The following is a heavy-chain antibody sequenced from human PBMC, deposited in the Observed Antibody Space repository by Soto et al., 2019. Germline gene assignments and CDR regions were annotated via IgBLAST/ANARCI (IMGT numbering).Heavy chain of an antibody. V-gene: IGHV3-30-3*01. CDR1: GFTFSKFT. J-gene: IGHJ4*02. Sequence: GGSLRLSCAASGFTFSKFTMHWVRQAPGKGLEWVAVISFDGTTKFYADSVKGRFTISRDNSKNMVWLQMSSLRTEDTAVYYCAIDDYSNLFDYWGQGTLVTVSS. D-gene: IGHD4-4*01. CDR2: ISFDGTTK. CDR3: AIDDYSNLFDY.